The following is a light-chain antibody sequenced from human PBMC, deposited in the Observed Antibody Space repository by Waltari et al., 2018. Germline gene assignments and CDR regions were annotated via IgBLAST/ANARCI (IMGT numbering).Light chain of an antibody. CDR3: QQYYSTPLT. V-gene: IGKV4-1*01. CDR1: QTILSPSNNKNY. J-gene: IGKJ4*01. Sequence: DIVMTQSPDSLTVSLGERATVNCKSSQTILSPSNNKNYLAWYQQRPGQPPKLPIYWASTRESGVPDRFSGSGSGTDFTLTISSLQAEDVAVYYCQQYYSTPLTFGGGTRVEIK. CDR2: WAS.